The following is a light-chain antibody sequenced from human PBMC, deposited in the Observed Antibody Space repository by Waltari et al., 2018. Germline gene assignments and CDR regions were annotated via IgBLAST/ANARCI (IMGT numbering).Light chain of an antibody. CDR3: QQYNTYYT. CDR2: KAS. Sequence: DVQMTQSPSTLSASAGDTVTITCRASQSISSWLAWYQQKAGKAPKVLISKASTLESGVPSRFSGSGSGTECTLTISNLQPDDFATYYCQQYNTYYTFGQGTILEIK. J-gene: IGKJ2*01. CDR1: QSISSW. V-gene: IGKV1-5*03.